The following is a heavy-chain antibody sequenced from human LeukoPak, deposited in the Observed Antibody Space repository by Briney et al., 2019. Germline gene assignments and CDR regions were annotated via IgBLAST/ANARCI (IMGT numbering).Heavy chain of an antibody. J-gene: IGHJ4*02. Sequence: GGSLRLSCAASGFTFTSYWMHWVRQPPGKGLVWVSRVDHAGSGTAYADSVTGRLTISRDNAKNTVYLQMNSLRAEDTAVYYCATDLGWGQGTLVTVSS. CDR3: ATDLG. CDR2: VDHAGSGT. CDR1: GFTFTSYW. D-gene: IGHD4-17*01. V-gene: IGHV3-74*01.